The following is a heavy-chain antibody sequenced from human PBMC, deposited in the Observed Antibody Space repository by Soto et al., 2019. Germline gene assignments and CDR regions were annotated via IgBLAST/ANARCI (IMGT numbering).Heavy chain of an antibody. CDR1: GGSISSGDYY. J-gene: IGHJ4*02. D-gene: IGHD2-21*02. Sequence: SETLSLTCTVSGGSISSGDYYWSWIRQPPGKGLEWIGYIYYSGSTYYNPSLKSRVTISVDTSKNQFSLKLSSVTAADTAVYYCARIQVVTTNYYFDYWGQGTLVTVSS. CDR2: IYYSGST. CDR3: ARIQVVTTNYYFDY. V-gene: IGHV4-30-4*01.